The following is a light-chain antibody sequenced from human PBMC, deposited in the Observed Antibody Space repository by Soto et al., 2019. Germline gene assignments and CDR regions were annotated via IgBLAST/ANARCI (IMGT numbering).Light chain of an antibody. CDR2: KDS. CDR1: ALPTLY. J-gene: IGLJ2*01. CDR3: QSADSSNSYGV. V-gene: IGLV3-25*03. Sequence: SYELTQPPSLSVSLGQTATITCSGDALPTLYAYWYQQKPGQAPVLVIFKDSERPSGIPERFSGSSSGTTATLTITGVQAEHEADYSCQSADSSNSYGVFGGGTKLTVL.